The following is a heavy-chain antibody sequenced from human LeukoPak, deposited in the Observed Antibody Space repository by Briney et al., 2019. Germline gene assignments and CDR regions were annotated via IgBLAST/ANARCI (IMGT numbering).Heavy chain of an antibody. CDR1: GFTFSSYS. V-gene: IGHV3-21*01. CDR2: ISSSSNYI. D-gene: IGHD3-22*01. Sequence: GGSLRLSCAASGFTFSSYSMNWVRQAPGKGLEWVSSISSSSNYIYYADSVKGRSTISRDNAKNSLYLQMNSLRAEDTAVYYCARDSAYDSSGYFYYYYGMDVWGQGTTVTVSS. CDR3: ARDSAYDSSGYFYYYYGMDV. J-gene: IGHJ6*02.